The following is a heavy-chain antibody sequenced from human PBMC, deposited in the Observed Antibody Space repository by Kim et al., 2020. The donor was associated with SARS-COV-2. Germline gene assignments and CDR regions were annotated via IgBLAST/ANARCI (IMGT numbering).Heavy chain of an antibody. CDR1: GGSISSSSYY. V-gene: IGHV4-39*07. D-gene: IGHD2-2*01. CDR3: ARDRYCSSTSCPSDGMDV. Sequence: SETLSLTCTVSGGSISSSSYYWGWIRQPPGKGLEWIGSIYYSGSTYYNPSLKSRVTISVDTSKNQFSLKLSSVTAADTAVYYCARDRYCSSTSCPSDGMDVWGQGTTVTVSS. J-gene: IGHJ6*02. CDR2: IYYSGST.